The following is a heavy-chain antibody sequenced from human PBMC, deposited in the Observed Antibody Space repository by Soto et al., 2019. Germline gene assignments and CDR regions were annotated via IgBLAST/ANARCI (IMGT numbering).Heavy chain of an antibody. V-gene: IGHV3-33*01. Sequence: QVQLVESGGGVVQPGRSLRLSCAASGFTFSSYGMHWVRQAPGKGLEWVAVIWYDGSNKYYADSVKGRFTISRDNSKNTLYLQMNSLRAEDTAVYYCAREFDGGNSRGWFDPCGQGTLVTVSS. J-gene: IGHJ5*02. D-gene: IGHD2-21*02. CDR1: GFTFSSYG. CDR3: AREFDGGNSRGWFDP. CDR2: IWYDGSNK.